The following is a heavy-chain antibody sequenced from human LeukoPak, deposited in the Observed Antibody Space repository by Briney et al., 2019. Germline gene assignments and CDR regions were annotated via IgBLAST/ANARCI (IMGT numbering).Heavy chain of an antibody. J-gene: IGHJ4*02. CDR2: WHFASNK. V-gene: IGHV3-33*01. CDR3: ARGLCSTTSCFDY. D-gene: IGHD2-2*01. Sequence: GSLRLSCVTSGFIFSSYGIHWVRQAPGKGLEWVAWHFASNKYYAESVQGRFTMSRDNSKSTLYLQMDSLRVEDTAVYYCARGLCSTTSCFDYWGQGTLVSVSS. CDR1: GFIFSSYG.